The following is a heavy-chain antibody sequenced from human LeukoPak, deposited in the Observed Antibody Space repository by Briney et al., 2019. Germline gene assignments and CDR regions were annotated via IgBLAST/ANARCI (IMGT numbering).Heavy chain of an antibody. J-gene: IGHJ4*02. CDR3: ARDPDGLRGYSFAYFHS. Sequence: PGGSLRLSCAASRFTFGDYGMHWVRQAPGMGLEWVAVIWYDGSRRYYADSVKGRFTIFRDNSKNTLYLEMSSLRAEDTAVYYCARDPDGLRGYSFAYFHSWGQGTLVTVSS. V-gene: IGHV3-33*01. CDR2: IWYDGSRR. D-gene: IGHD5-12*01. CDR1: RFTFGDYG.